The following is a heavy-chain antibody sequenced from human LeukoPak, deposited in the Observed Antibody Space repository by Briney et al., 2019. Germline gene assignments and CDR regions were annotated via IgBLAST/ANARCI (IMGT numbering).Heavy chain of an antibody. CDR2: IYHSGDT. D-gene: IGHD3-10*01. J-gene: IGHJ6*03. CDR3: ARVGGPGSYPYYMDV. Sequence: SETLSLTRTVSGDSISRGYYWGWIRQPPGKGLEWIGTIYHSGDTYHKGSLRSRLTISVDTSRDQFSLKLSSVTAADTAVYYCARVGGPGSYPYYMDVWGKGTMVTVSS. CDR1: GDSISRGYY. V-gene: IGHV4-38-2*02.